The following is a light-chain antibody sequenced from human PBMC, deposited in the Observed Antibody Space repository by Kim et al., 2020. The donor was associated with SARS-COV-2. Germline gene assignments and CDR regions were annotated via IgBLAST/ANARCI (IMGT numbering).Light chain of an antibody. J-gene: IGLJ3*02. CDR1: SSNIGSNY. CDR2: RNN. CDR3: AAWDDSLSGPV. Sequence: GQGVTISCSGSSSNIGSNYVYWYQQLPGTAPKLLIYRNNQRPSGVPDRFSGSKSGTSASLAISGLRSEDEADYYCAAWDDSLSGPVFGGGTKLTVL. V-gene: IGLV1-47*01.